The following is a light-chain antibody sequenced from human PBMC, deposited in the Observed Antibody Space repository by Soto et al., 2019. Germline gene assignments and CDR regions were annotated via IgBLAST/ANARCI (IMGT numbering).Light chain of an antibody. J-gene: IGKJ2*01. CDR3: QHYGNSPYT. CDR1: QSVSNS. Sequence: EIVLTQSPATLSLSPGERATLSCWASQSVSNSLAWYQQRPGQSPRLLIYDVSTRATGIPARFGGSGSGTDFTLTISSLETEDFAVYYCQHYGNSPYTFGQGTKLEI. CDR2: DVS. V-gene: IGKV3-11*01.